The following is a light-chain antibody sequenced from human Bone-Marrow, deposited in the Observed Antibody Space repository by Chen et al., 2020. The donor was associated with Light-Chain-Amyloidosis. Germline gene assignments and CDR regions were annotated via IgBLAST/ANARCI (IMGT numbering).Light chain of an antibody. CDR1: QGFSSY. J-gene: IGKJ4*01. Sequence: DIQLTQSPSFLSASVGDRVTITCRVSQGFSSYLAWYHQKPGKAPKLLVYAASTLQSGVRSRFSGSGSGTEFTLTISSLQPEDFATYYCQQLNSYPSLTFGGGTKVEIK. V-gene: IGKV1-9*01. CDR3: QQLNSYPSLT. CDR2: AAS.